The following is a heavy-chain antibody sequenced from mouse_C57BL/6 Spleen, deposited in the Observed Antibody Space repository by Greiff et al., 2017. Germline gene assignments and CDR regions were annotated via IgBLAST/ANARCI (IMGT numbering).Heavy chain of an antibody. CDR2: INPGSGGT. J-gene: IGHJ1*03. CDR1: GYAFTNYL. V-gene: IGHV1-54*01. CDR3: ARRGLDGSSYTRTWYFDV. D-gene: IGHD1-1*01. Sequence: QVQLKQSGAELVRPGTSVKVSCKASGYAFTNYLIEWVKQRPGQGLEWIGVINPGSGGTNYNEKFKGKATLTADKSSSTAYMQLSSLTSEDSAVYFCARRGLDGSSYTRTWYFDVWGTGTTVTVSS.